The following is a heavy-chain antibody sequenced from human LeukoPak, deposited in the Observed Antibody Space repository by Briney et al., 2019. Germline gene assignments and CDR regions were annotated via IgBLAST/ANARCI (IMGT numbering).Heavy chain of an antibody. CDR3: ARSSGYSFPYFDY. Sequence: ASVKVSCKASGYTFTGYYMHWVRQAPGQGLEWMGWINPNSGGTNYAQKFQGRVTMTRDTSISTAYMELSRLRSDDTAVYYCARSSGYSFPYFDYWGQGTLVTVSS. CDR2: INPNSGGT. J-gene: IGHJ4*02. V-gene: IGHV1-2*02. D-gene: IGHD5-18*01. CDR1: GYTFTGYY.